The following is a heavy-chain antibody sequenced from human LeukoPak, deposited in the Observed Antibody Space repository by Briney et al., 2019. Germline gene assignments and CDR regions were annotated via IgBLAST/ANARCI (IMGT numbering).Heavy chain of an antibody. CDR3: ARRPDWGYDYHMDV. J-gene: IGHJ6*03. D-gene: IGHD3-16*01. V-gene: IGHV4-38-2*01. Sequence: SETLSLTCYVSGYSIGSGYFWGWIRPPPGKGLEGIGGVYSSGTTYYNPSLESRLTISLKASKNQFSLKLRSVTAADTAVYYCARRPDWGYDYHMDVWGKGTTVTVSS. CDR1: GYSIGSGYF. CDR2: VYSSGTT.